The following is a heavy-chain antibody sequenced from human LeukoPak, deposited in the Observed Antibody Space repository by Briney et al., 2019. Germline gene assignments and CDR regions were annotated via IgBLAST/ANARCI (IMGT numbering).Heavy chain of an antibody. V-gene: IGHV3-23*01. CDR1: GFTFTSYG. D-gene: IGHD4-17*01. J-gene: IGHJ4*02. CDR3: AKGDYGDYDGYFDY. CDR2: ISGSGGST. Sequence: GGSLRFSCATSGFTFTSYGIHWVRQAPGKGLEWVSAISGSGGSTYYADSVKGRFTISRDNSKNTLYLQMNSLRAEDTAVYYCAKGDYGDYDGYFDYWGQGTLVTVSS.